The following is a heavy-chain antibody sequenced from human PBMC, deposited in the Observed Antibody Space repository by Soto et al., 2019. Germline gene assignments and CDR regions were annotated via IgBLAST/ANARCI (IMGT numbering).Heavy chain of an antibody. V-gene: IGHV4-59*01. CDR2: IYYSGST. CDR1: GGSISSYY. Sequence: PSETLSLTCTVSGGSISSYYWSWIRQPPGKGLEWIGYIYYSGSTNYNPSLKSRVTISLDTSKNQFSLGLSPVTAADTAVYYCARETYSSGWYYWFDPWGQGTLVTVSS. J-gene: IGHJ5*02. CDR3: ARETYSSGWYYWFDP. D-gene: IGHD6-19*01.